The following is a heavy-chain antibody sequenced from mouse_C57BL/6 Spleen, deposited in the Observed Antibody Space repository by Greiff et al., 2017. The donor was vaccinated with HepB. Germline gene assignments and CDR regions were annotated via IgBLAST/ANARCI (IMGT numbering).Heavy chain of an antibody. V-gene: IGHV1-54*01. J-gene: IGHJ4*01. D-gene: IGHD1-1*01. CDR3: ARSPKYYGSSDAMDY. CDR2: INPGSGGT. CDR1: GYAFTNYL. Sequence: VQLQQSGAELVRPGTSVKVSCKASGYAFTNYLIEWVKQRPGQGLEWIGVINPGSGGTNYNEKFKGKATLTADKSSSTAYMQLSSLTSEDSAVYFCARSPKYYGSSDAMDYLGQGTSVTVSS.